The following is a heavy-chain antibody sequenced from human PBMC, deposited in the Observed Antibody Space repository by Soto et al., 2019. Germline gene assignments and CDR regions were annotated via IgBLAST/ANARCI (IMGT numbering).Heavy chain of an antibody. CDR2: ISYDGSNK. CDR3: ARGLIVVVLNDAFDI. J-gene: IGHJ3*02. D-gene: IGHD3-22*01. V-gene: IGHV3-30-3*01. Sequence: PGGSLRLSCAASGFTFSSYAMHWVRQAPGKGLEWVAVISYDGSNKYYADSVKGRFTISRDNSKNTLYLQMNSLRAEDTAVYYCARGLIVVVLNDAFDIWGQAPMVTVSS. CDR1: GFTFSSYA.